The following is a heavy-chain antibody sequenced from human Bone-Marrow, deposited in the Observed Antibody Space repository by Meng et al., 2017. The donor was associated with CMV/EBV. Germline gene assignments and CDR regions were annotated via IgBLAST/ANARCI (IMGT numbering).Heavy chain of an antibody. Sequence: SVKVSCKASGYTFTGYYMHCVRQAPGQGLEWMGWINPNSGGTNYAQKFQGRVTMTRDTSISTAYMELSRLRSDDTAVYYCAIERRWPPNYDFWSGYYIGWANYYYYGMDVWGQGTTVTFSS. D-gene: IGHD3-3*01. CDR1: GYTFTGYY. CDR2: INPNSGGT. CDR3: AIERRWPPNYDFWSGYYIGWANYYYYGMDV. V-gene: IGHV1-2*02. J-gene: IGHJ6*02.